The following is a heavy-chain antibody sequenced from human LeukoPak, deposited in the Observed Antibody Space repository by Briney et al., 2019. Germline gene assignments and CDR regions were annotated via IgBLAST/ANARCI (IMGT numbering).Heavy chain of an antibody. Sequence: ASVKVSCKVSGYTLTELSMHWVRQAPGKGLEWMGGFDPEDGETIYAQKFQGRVTMTEDTSTDTAYMELSSLRSEDTAVYYCATVGYSSGPDHYYFDYWGQGTWSPSPQ. CDR3: ATVGYSSGPDHYYFDY. CDR1: GYTLTELS. J-gene: IGHJ4*02. D-gene: IGHD6-19*01. V-gene: IGHV1-24*01. CDR2: FDPEDGET.